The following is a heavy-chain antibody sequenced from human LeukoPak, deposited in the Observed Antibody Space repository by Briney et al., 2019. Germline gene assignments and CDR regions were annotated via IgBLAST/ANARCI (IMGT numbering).Heavy chain of an antibody. V-gene: IGHV3-66*01. J-gene: IGHJ4*02. Sequence: GSLRLSCAAFGFTIITNYMCWVRQAPGRGLEWVSVIYSDGSTYYADSVKGRFTISRDISTNTLYLQLNSLRTEDTAVYYCARLHSRSSHTSFDYWGQGTLVTVSS. CDR2: IYSDGST. CDR3: ARLHSRSSHTSFDY. CDR1: GFTIITNY. D-gene: IGHD6-6*01.